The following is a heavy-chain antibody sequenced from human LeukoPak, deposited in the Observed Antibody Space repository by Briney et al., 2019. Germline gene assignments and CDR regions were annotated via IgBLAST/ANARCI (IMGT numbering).Heavy chain of an antibody. Sequence: TSETLSLTCTVSGGSISSGRYYWSWIRQPAGKGLEWIGRIYTSGSTNYNPSLKSRVTISVDTSKNQFSLKLSSVTAADTAVYYCARALTMVRGVIFPNYFDYWGQGTLVTVSS. D-gene: IGHD3-10*01. V-gene: IGHV4-61*02. CDR1: GGSISSGRYY. CDR2: IYTSGST. J-gene: IGHJ4*02. CDR3: ARALTMVRGVIFPNYFDY.